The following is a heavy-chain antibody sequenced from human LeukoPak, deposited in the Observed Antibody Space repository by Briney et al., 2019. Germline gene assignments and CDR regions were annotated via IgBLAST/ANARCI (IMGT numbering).Heavy chain of an antibody. Sequence: GGSLRLSCAASGFTFGSYAMHWVRQAPGKGLEWVAVISNDGNIQYYVDSVKGRFTISRDNSKNTVYLQMNSLRAEDTAVYYCARGLSGYASSLGYWGQGTLVTVSA. CDR1: GFTFGSYA. CDR2: ISNDGNIQ. CDR3: ARGLSGYASSLGY. V-gene: IGHV3-30*04. J-gene: IGHJ4*02. D-gene: IGHD6-6*01.